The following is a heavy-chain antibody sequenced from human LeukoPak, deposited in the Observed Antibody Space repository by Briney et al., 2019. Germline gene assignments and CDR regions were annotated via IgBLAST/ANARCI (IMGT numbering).Heavy chain of an antibody. J-gene: IGHJ4*02. CDR2: ISGDVGST. D-gene: IGHD1-26*01. Sequence: GGALRLSCAPSGFTSYDYVMHWGRQAPGKGLEGVSLISGDVGSTYCAASVKGRFTISRNNSKNSLYLQMNSLRTEDTALYYCAKDIGYSGTLDYWGQGTLVTVSS. V-gene: IGHV3-43*02. CDR1: GFTSYDYV. CDR3: AKDIGYSGTLDY.